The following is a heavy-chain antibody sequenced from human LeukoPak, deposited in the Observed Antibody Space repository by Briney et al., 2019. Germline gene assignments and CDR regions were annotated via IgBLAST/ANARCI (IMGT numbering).Heavy chain of an antibody. J-gene: IGHJ6*03. Sequence: ASVKVSCKASGGTFSSYAISWLRQAPGQGLEWMGGIIPIFGTANYAQKFQGRVTITTDESTSTAYMELSSLRSEDTAVYYCARGVVPGTTGPTMDVWGKGTTVTVSS. CDR1: GGTFSSYA. V-gene: IGHV1-69*05. CDR2: IIPIFGTA. CDR3: ARGVVPGTTGPTMDV. D-gene: IGHD1-7*01.